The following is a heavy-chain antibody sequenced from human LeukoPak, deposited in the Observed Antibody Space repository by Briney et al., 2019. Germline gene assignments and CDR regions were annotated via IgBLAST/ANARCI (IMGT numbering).Heavy chain of an antibody. D-gene: IGHD4-23*01. Sequence: GGSLRLSCAASGFTFSDYYMSWIRQAPGKGLEWVSYISSSGSTIYYADSVKGRFTISRDNAKNTLYLQMNSLRAEDTAVYYCARVSTVADFDYWGQGTLVTVSS. CDR2: ISSSGSTI. CDR3: ARVSTVADFDY. V-gene: IGHV3-11*04. J-gene: IGHJ4*02. CDR1: GFTFSDYY.